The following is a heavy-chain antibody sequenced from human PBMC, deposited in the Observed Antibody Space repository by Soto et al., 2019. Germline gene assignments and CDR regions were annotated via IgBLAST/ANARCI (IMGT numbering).Heavy chain of an antibody. CDR1: GFTFSSYG. J-gene: IGHJ1*01. Sequence: QVQLVESGGGVVQPGRSLRLSCAASGFTFSSYGMHWVRQAPGKGLEWVAVISYDGSNKYYADSVKGRFTISSDNSKNTLYLQMNSLRAEDTAVYYCATAEYQLLWCFQQWGQGTLFNVSS. CDR2: ISYDGSNK. V-gene: IGHV3-30*03. CDR3: ATAEYQLLWCFQQ. D-gene: IGHD2-2*01.